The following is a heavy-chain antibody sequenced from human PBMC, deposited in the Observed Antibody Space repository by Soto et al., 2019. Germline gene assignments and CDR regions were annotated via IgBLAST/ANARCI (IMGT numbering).Heavy chain of an antibody. CDR1: GVSISSYY. V-gene: IGHV4-59*08. Sequence: PSETLSLTCTVSGVSISSYYWTWIRQPPGKGLEWIGCVFYIGSTNYNPSLKSRAAISVDTSKNQFSLKLSSVTAADTAVYYCARRHRSSGSCYSAMDVWGKGSTVTVSS. D-gene: IGHD2-15*01. CDR2: VFYIGST. CDR3: ARRHRSSGSCYSAMDV. J-gene: IGHJ6*04.